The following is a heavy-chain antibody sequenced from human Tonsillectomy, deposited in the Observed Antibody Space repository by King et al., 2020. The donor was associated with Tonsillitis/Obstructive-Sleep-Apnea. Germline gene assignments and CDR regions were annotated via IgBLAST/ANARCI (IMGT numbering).Heavy chain of an antibody. CDR3: ARSYLSSPLYNWFDP. D-gene: IGHD6-6*01. J-gene: IGHJ5*02. CDR2: INHSGST. V-gene: IGHV4-34*01. CDR1: GGSFSGYY. Sequence: VQLQQWGAGLLKPSETLSLTCAVYGGSFSGYYWSWIRQPPGKGLEWIGEINHSGSTNYNPSLKSRVTTSVDTSKNQFSLKLSSVTAADTAVYYCARSYLSSPLYNWFDPWGQGTLVTVSS.